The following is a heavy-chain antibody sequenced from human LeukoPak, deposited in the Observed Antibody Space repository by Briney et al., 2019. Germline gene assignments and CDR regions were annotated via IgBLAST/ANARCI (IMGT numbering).Heavy chain of an antibody. CDR3: AKVGSGGTYSFDY. CDR1: GFTISNYW. D-gene: IGHD1-26*01. Sequence: PGGSLRLSCTVSGFTISNYWMTWVRQAPGKGLEWVAKIKQDESQKDYVDSVKGRFTISRDNAKNSLYLQMNSLRAEDTAVYYCAKVGSGGTYSFDYWGQGTLVTVFS. J-gene: IGHJ4*02. CDR2: IKQDESQK. V-gene: IGHV3-7*01.